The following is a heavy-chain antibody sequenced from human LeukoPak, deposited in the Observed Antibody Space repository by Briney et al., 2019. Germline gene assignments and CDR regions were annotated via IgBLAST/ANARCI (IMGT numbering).Heavy chain of an antibody. CDR1: GFTFSTYW. D-gene: IGHD2-2*01. CDR3: ARVLPVASRDY. J-gene: IGHJ4*02. CDR2: IKQDGSDK. Sequence: AGGSLRLSCAASGFTFSTYWMSWVRQAPGKGLEGVANIKQDGSDKFYVDSVKARFTISRDNAKNSMYLQMNSLRAEDTAIYYCARVLPVASRDYWGQGTLVTVSS. V-gene: IGHV3-7*01.